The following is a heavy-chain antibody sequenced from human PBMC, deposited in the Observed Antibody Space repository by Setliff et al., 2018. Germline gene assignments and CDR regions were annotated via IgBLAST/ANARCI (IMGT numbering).Heavy chain of an antibody. D-gene: IGHD6-19*01. Sequence: SETLSLTCTVSGGSISSYYWSWIRQPAGKGLEWIGRIYTSGSTNYNPSLKSRVTMSVDTSKNQFSLKLISVTAADTAVYYCARVTPRRSSGWDFDYWGQGTLVTVSS. J-gene: IGHJ4*02. CDR3: ARVTPRRSSGWDFDY. V-gene: IGHV4-4*07. CDR1: GGSISSYY. CDR2: IYTSGST.